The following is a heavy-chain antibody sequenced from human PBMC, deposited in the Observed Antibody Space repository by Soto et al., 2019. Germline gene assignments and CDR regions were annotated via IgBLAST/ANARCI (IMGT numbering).Heavy chain of an antibody. J-gene: IGHJ6*02. CDR2: ISAYNGNT. V-gene: IGHV1-18*04. D-gene: IGHD5-12*01. CDR1: GYTSTSYG. Sequence: QVQLVQSGAEVKKPGASVKVSCKASGYTSTSYGISWVRQAPGQGLEWMGWISAYNGNTNYAQKLQGRVTMTTDTSTSTAYMELRSLRSDDTAVYYCARDTLRWGGYSGYDYYYGMDVWGQGTTVTVSS. CDR3: ARDTLRWGGYSGYDYYYGMDV.